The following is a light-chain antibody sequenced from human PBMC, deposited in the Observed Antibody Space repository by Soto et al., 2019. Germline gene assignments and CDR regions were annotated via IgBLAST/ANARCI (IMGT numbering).Light chain of an antibody. J-gene: IGKJ2*01. CDR3: QQYDSDSPYT. CDR2: DAS. V-gene: IGKV1-5*01. CDR1: QSISTR. Sequence: DIQMTQSPSTLSASVGDRVTITCRASQSISTRLAWYQQIPGKAPRLLISDASTLESGVPSRFSGSGSGTEFTLTISSLQPDDFASYYCQQYDSDSPYTFGQRTNLEI.